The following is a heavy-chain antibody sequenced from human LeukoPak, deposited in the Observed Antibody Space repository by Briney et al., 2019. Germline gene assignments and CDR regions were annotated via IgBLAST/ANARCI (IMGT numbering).Heavy chain of an antibody. D-gene: IGHD6-19*01. V-gene: IGHV4-59*12. CDR3: AREGEVAGYFDY. CDR2: IYYRGSH. CDR1: GCSISSYY. Sequence: SETLSVTCTVSGCSISSYYWSWIRQPPAKGLELIEYIYYRGSHNYRPSLKSRVTISVEPYKSQFSLKLISVTAADTAVYYCAREGEVAGYFDYWGQRPLVTVSS. J-gene: IGHJ4*02.